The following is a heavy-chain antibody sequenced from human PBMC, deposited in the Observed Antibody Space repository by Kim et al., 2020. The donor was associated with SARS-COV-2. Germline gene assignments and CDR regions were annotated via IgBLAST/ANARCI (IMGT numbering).Heavy chain of an antibody. J-gene: IGHJ5*02. D-gene: IGHD2-2*01. CDR3: ATGHCSSTSCYGGVGWFDP. CDR2: FDPEDGET. CDR1: GYTLTELS. Sequence: ASVKVSCKVSGYTLTELSMHWVRQAPGKGLEWMGGFDPEDGETIYAQKFQGRVTMTEDTSTDTAYMELSSLRSEDTAVYYCATGHCSSTSCYGGVGWFDPWGQGTLVTVSS. V-gene: IGHV1-24*01.